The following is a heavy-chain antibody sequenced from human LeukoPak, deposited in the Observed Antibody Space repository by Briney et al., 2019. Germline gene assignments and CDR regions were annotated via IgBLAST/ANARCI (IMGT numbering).Heavy chain of an antibody. D-gene: IGHD6-13*01. CDR1: GGSITSSSYY. V-gene: IGHV4-39*01. CDR2: IYYSGST. J-gene: IGHJ5*02. Sequence: PSETLSLTCTVSGGSITSSSYYWGWIRQPPGKGLEWIGSIYYSGSTYYNPSLKSRVTISVDTSKNQFSLKLSSVTAADTAVYYCARKGSGYSSSWSLTNWFDPWGQGTLVTVS. CDR3: ARKGSGYSSSWSLTNWFDP.